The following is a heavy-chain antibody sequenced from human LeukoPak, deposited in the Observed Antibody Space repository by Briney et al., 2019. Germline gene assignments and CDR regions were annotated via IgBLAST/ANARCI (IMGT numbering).Heavy chain of an antibody. CDR3: ARLQGQYYYDSSGYLY. CDR2: IYHSGST. V-gene: IGHV4-38-2*01. Sequence: SETLSLTCAVSGYSIGSGYYWGWIRQPPGKGLEWIGSIYHSGSTYYNPSLKSRVTISVDTSKNQFSLKLSSVTAADTAVYYCARLQGQYYYDSSGYLYWGQGTLVTVSS. D-gene: IGHD3-22*01. J-gene: IGHJ4*02. CDR1: GYSIGSGYY.